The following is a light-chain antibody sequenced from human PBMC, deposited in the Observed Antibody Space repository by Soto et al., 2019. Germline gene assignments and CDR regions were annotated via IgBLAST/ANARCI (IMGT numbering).Light chain of an antibody. Sequence: ILMTQSPLSLPVTPGEPASISCRSSQSLLHSNGYNYLDWYLQKPGQSPQLLIYLGSNRASGVPDRFSGSGSGTDFTLKISRVEAEDVGVYYCMQALQSITFGQGTRLEI. CDR2: LGS. V-gene: IGKV2-28*01. CDR3: MQALQSIT. J-gene: IGKJ5*01. CDR1: QSLLHSNGYNY.